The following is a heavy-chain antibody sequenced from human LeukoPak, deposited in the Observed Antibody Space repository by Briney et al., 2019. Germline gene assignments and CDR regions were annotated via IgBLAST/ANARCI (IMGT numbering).Heavy chain of an antibody. V-gene: IGHV3-23*01. D-gene: IGHD1-26*01. CDR3: AKSDRHSGSYHYQRYYFDY. CDR2: ISGSGGST. Sequence: GGSLRLSCAASGFTFSDYYMSWIRQAPGKGLEWVSAISGSGGSTYYADSVKGRFTISRDNSKNTLYLQMNSLRAEDTAVYYCAKSDRHSGSYHYQRYYFDYWGQGTLVTVSS. CDR1: GFTFSDYY. J-gene: IGHJ4*02.